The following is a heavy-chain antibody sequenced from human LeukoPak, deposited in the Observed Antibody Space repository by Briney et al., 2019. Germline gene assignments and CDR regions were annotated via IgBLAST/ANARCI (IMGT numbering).Heavy chain of an antibody. J-gene: IGHJ4*02. CDR3: ARDLTTVWVDY. Sequence: GGSLRLSCAASGFSFTSYWMHWVRQPPGKGLVWVSRVDHGGSGTAYADSVTGRFTISRDNAKNSLYLQMNSLRAEDTAVYYCARDLTTVWVDYWGQGTLVTVSS. CDR1: GFSFTSYW. D-gene: IGHD4-17*01. V-gene: IGHV3-74*01. CDR2: VDHGGSGT.